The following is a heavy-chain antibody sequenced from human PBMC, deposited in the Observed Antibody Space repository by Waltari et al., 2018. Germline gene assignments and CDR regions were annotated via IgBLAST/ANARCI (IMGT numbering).Heavy chain of an antibody. V-gene: IGHV4-61*02. D-gene: IGHD1-26*01. Sequence: QVQLQESGPGLVKPSQTLSLTCTVSGCSIRSGSYYWSRIPQPAGKGREWIGRIYTSGSTNYNPSHKSRVTISVDTSKNQFSLKLSSVTAADTAVYYCARDQQWELLGGLFDYWGQGTLVTVSS. CDR3: ARDQQWELLGGLFDY. CDR2: IYTSGST. CDR1: GCSIRSGSYY. J-gene: IGHJ4*02.